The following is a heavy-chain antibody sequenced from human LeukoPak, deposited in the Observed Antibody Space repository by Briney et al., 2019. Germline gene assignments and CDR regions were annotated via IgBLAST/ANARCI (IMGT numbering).Heavy chain of an antibody. D-gene: IGHD6-19*01. J-gene: IGHJ4*02. CDR2: ISYDGSNR. CDR1: GFTFSSYA. V-gene: IGHV3-30*04. Sequence: PGGSLRLSCAASGFTFSSYAMHWVRQAPGKGLEWVAVISYDGSNRYYADSVKGRFTISRDNSKNTLYLQMNSLRAEDTPVYYCAGIAVATPALDYWGQGTPLTVSS. CDR3: AGIAVATPALDY.